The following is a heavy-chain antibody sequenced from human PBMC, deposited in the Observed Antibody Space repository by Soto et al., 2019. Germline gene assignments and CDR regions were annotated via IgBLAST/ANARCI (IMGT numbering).Heavy chain of an antibody. J-gene: IGHJ4*02. CDR3: ALRSMAVVPEY. CDR1: GDSISSYY. V-gene: IGHV4-59*01. CDR2: LYYGRSA. Sequence: QVQLQESGPGLVKPSETLSLTCAVSGDSISSYYCMWIRQPPGKGLESIGYLYYGRSANHNPSLKSRVTLSVDTSTNQCSLTLRSMTAADTAVYYCALRSMAVVPEYWGQGTLVTVSS. D-gene: IGHD3-22*01.